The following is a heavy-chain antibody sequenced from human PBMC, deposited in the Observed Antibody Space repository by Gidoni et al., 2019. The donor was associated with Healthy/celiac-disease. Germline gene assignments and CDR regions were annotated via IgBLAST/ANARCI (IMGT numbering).Heavy chain of an antibody. D-gene: IGHD2-15*01. CDR2: ISGSGVST. CDR1: GFTFSIYA. J-gene: IGHJ4*02. Sequence: EVQLLESGGDLVQTGGSLRLSCAASGFTFSIYAMNRVRPAPGKGLAWVSAISGSGVSTYYADSVKGRFTISRDKSKNTRYLQMNSLRAEDTAIYYCAKDWAPYCSGGSCPPYYFDFWGQGTLVTVSS. V-gene: IGHV3-23*01. CDR3: AKDWAPYCSGGSCPPYYFDF.